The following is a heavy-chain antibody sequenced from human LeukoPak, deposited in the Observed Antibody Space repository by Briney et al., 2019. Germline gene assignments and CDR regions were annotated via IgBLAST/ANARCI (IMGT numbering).Heavy chain of an antibody. V-gene: IGHV3-9*01. Sequence: GGSLRLSCAASGFTFDDYAMHWVRQAPGKGLEWVSGVSWNSGSIGYADSVKGRFTISRDNAKNSLYLQMNSLRAEDTALYYCARDWSYGSGNHFDYWGQGTLVTVSS. CDR3: ARDWSYGSGNHFDY. CDR2: VSWNSGSI. D-gene: IGHD3-10*01. J-gene: IGHJ4*02. CDR1: GFTFDDYA.